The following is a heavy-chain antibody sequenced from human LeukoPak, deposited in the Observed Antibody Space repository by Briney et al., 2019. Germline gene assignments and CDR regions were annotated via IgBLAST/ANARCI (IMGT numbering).Heavy chain of an antibody. CDR1: GGSISSGGYY. V-gene: IGHV4-31*03. J-gene: IGHJ4*02. CDR3: ARLPYDSSGYYPGDDY. Sequence: SETLSLTCTVSGGSISSGGYYWSWIRQHPGKGLEWIGYIYYSGSTYYNSSLKSRVTISVDTSKNQFSLKLSSVTAADTAVYYCARLPYDSSGYYPGDDYWGQGTLVTVSS. CDR2: IYYSGST. D-gene: IGHD3-22*01.